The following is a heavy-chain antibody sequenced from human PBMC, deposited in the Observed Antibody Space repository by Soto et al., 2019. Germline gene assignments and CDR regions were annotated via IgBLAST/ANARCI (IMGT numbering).Heavy chain of an antibody. CDR3: ARHGKGGRITIFGVVIGSGKLDP. CDR2: IYYSGST. D-gene: IGHD3-3*01. J-gene: IGHJ5*02. V-gene: IGHV4-39*01. CDR1: GGSISSSSYY. Sequence: QLQLQESGPGLVKPSETLSLTCTVSGGSISSSSYYWGWIRQPPGKGLEWIGSIYYSGSTYYNPSLKSRVTISVDTSKNQFSLKLSSVTAADTAVYYCARHGKGGRITIFGVVIGSGKLDPWGQGTLVTVSS.